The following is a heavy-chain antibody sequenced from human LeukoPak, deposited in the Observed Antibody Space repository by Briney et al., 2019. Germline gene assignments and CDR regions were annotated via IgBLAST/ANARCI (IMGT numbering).Heavy chain of an antibody. CDR3: ARTRGRSVAVLPVGYFQH. Sequence: GGSLRLSCAASGFTFSSYAMHWVRQAPGKGLEWVAVISYDGSNKYYADSVKGRFTISRDNSKNTLYLQMNSLRAEDTAVYYCARTRGRSVAVLPVGYFQHWGQGTLVTVSS. D-gene: IGHD2-2*01. V-gene: IGHV3-30-3*01. CDR1: GFTFSSYA. J-gene: IGHJ1*01. CDR2: ISYDGSNK.